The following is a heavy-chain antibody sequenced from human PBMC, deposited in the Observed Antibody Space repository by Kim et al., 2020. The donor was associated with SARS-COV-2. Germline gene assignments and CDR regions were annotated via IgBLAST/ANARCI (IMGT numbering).Heavy chain of an antibody. V-gene: IGHV1-3*01. CDR3: ARGGRITMVRGVITNPFDY. CDR1: GYTFTSYA. J-gene: IGHJ4*02. D-gene: IGHD3-10*01. Sequence: ASVKVSCKASGYTFTSYAMHWVRQARVRGREWMGWLNAGNGTTKYSQKFQGRVTITRDTSASTAYMELSSLRSEDTAVYYCARGGRITMVRGVITNPFDYWGQGTLVTVSS. CDR2: LNAGNGTT.